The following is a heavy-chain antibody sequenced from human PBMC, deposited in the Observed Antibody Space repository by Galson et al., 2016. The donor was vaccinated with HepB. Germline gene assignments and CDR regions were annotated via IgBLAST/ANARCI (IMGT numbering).Heavy chain of an antibody. CDR1: GFTFSIYA. V-gene: IGHV3-23*01. Sequence: SLRLSCAASGFTFSIYAMSWVRQAPGKGLEWVSGIGDSGHTTYYADSVKGRFSISSDNSKSTLFLQMNSLRADDTAVYYCAKDGGEGGQGSLVTVSA. CDR2: IGDSGHTT. CDR3: AKDGGE. D-gene: IGHD4-17*01. J-gene: IGHJ4*02.